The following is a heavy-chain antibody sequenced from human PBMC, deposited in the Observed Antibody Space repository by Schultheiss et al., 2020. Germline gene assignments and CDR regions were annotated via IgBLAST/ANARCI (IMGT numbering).Heavy chain of an antibody. D-gene: IGHD3-22*01. J-gene: IGHJ4*02. CDR3: ARSPTMIVVVIMGYFDY. Sequence: SATLSLTCAVSGYSISSGYYWGWIRQPPGKGLEWIGSIYHSGSTYYNPSLKSRVTISVDTSKNQFSLKLSSVTAADTAVYYCARSPTMIVVVIMGYFDYWGQGTLVTVSS. CDR2: IYHSGST. CDR1: GYSISSGYY. V-gene: IGHV4-38-2*01.